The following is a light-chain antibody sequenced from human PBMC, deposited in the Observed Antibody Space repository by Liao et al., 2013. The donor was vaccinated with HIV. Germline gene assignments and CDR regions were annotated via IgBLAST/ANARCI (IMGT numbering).Light chain of an antibody. Sequence: SYELTQPPSVSVSPGQTARITCSGDALPKQYAYWYQQKPGQAPVLLIYKDSERSSGIPERFSGSSSGTTVTLTISGVQAEDEADYYCQSADSSGTYHVVFGGGTKLTVL. CDR2: KDS. CDR3: QSADSSGTYHVV. CDR1: ALPKQY. J-gene: IGLJ2*01. V-gene: IGLV3-25*03.